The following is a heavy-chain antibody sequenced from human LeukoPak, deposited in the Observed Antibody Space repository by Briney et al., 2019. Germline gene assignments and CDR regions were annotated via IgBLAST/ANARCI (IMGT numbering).Heavy chain of an antibody. CDR2: IWYDGIKK. V-gene: IGHV3-33*01. Sequence: GRSLRLSCAASGFTFSSYGMHWVRHAPGKGLEWVALIWYDGIKKYYADSVKGRFTISRDNSKNTLYLQMDSLRAEDTAVYYCARDISYGSGDYWGQGTLVTVCS. J-gene: IGHJ4*02. D-gene: IGHD3-10*01. CDR3: ARDISYGSGDY. CDR1: GFTFSSYG.